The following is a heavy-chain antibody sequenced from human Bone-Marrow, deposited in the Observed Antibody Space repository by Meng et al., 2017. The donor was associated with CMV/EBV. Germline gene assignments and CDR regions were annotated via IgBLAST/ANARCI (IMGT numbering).Heavy chain of an antibody. V-gene: IGHV1-2*02. Sequence: ASVKVSCKASGYTFTNHNMHWVRQAPGQGLEWVGYINPNSGATNSAQTFQGRVTMTTDTSITTAYMELSRLRSDDTAVYYCARGTAMAYGMDVWGQGTTVTVSS. CDR1: GYTFTNHN. CDR3: ARGTAMAYGMDV. J-gene: IGHJ6*02. D-gene: IGHD5-18*01. CDR2: INPNSGAT.